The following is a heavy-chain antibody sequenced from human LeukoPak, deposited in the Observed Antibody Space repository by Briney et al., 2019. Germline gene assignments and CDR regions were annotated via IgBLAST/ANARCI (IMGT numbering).Heavy chain of an antibody. CDR2: MGSNSGDT. D-gene: IGHD7-27*01. CDR3: VRGPPNWGFDY. J-gene: IGHJ4*02. CDR1: GGTFSSYA. V-gene: IGHV1-8*02. Sequence: ASVKVSCKASGGTFSSYAISWVRQATGQGLEWMGWMGSNSGDTGYAQKFQGRVTMTRDTFISTAYMELNNVRSEDTAVYYCVRGPPNWGFDYWGQGTLATVSS.